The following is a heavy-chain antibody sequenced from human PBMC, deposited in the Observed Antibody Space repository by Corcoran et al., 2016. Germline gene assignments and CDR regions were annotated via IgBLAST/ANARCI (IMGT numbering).Heavy chain of an antibody. CDR3: ARSYNWNVRACDY. J-gene: IGHJ4*02. V-gene: IGHV4-34*01. CDR1: GGSFSGYY. CDR2: INHSGST. Sequence: QVQLQQWGAGLLKPSETLSLTCAVYGGSFSGYYWSWIRQPPGKGLEWIGEINHSGSTNYNPSLKSRVTISVDTSKNQFSLKLSSVTAADTAVYYCARSYNWNVRACDYWGQGTLVTVSS. D-gene: IGHD1-20*01.